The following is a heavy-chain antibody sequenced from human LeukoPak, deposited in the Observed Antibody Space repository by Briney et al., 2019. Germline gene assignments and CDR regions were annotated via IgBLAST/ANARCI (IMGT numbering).Heavy chain of an antibody. Sequence: SETLSLTCTVSGGSISSSSYYWGWIRQPPGTGLEWIGSIYYSGSTYYNPSLKSRVTISVDTSKNQFSLKLSSVTAADTAVYYCARSADSSGWIYYYYYGMDVWGQGTTVTVSS. CDR2: IYYSGST. J-gene: IGHJ6*02. V-gene: IGHV4-39*07. CDR3: ARSADSSGWIYYYYYGMDV. D-gene: IGHD6-19*01. CDR1: GGSISSSSYY.